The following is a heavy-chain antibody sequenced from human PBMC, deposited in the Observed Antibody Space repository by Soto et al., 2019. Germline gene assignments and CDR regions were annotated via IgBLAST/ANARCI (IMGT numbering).Heavy chain of an antibody. D-gene: IGHD2-15*01. CDR3: ARHLTYCSAGSCYSDFPYYGMDV. J-gene: IGHJ6*02. V-gene: IGHV4-39*01. CDR2: IFYSGST. Sequence: QLQLQESGPGLVKPSETLSLTCTVSGGSISSSSYYWGWIRQPPGKGLEWIGSIFYSGSTYYNPSLKSGVTISVDTSKSQFSLTLSSVTAADTAVYYCARHLTYCSAGSCYSDFPYYGMDVWGQGTTVTVSS. CDR1: GGSISSSSYY.